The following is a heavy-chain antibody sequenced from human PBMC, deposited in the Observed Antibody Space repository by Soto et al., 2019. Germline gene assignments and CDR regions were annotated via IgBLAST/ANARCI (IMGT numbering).Heavy chain of an antibody. V-gene: IGHV4-59*01. CDR2: VYYTGST. D-gene: IGHD6-6*01. Sequence: QVQLQESGPGLVKPSETLSLTCRVSGGSMSGYYWSWVRLAPGKGLEWIGYVYYTGSTNYNPTLQSRVSISVDTSNKHFSLSLSLVTAADTAVYFCARSIAVPSGHIDHGGQGIRVTISS. CDR3: ARSIAVPSGHIDH. CDR1: GGSMSGYY. J-gene: IGHJ4*02.